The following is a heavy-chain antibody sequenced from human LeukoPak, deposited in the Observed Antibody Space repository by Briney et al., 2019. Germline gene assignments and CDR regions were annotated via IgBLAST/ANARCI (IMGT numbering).Heavy chain of an antibody. J-gene: IGHJ5*02. CDR3: ASTFPPLGELSQGWFDP. CDR1: GFSFSDSW. Sequence: GGSLRLSCAASGFSFSDSWMDWVRQAPGKGLEWVANIKPDGSEIYYVDAVKGRFTISRDNAKNSLYLQMNSLRAEDTAVYYCASTFPPLGELSQGWFDPWAREPWSPSPQ. D-gene: IGHD3-10*01. V-gene: IGHV3-7*02. CDR2: IKPDGSEI.